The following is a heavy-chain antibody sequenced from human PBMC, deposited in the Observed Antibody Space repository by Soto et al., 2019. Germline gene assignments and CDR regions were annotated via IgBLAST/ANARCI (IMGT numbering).Heavy chain of an antibody. D-gene: IGHD3-16*01. CDR2: ISYSGST. CDR3: ARADPDDSVGY. CDR1: GGSMSSHY. V-gene: IGHV4-59*11. Sequence: SETLSLTCTVSGGSMSSHYWTWLRQPPGKGLEWIGYISYSGSTYYNPSLKSRVTISADTSRNQFSLKLSSVIAADTAVYYCARADPDDSVGYWGQGTLVTVSS. J-gene: IGHJ4*02.